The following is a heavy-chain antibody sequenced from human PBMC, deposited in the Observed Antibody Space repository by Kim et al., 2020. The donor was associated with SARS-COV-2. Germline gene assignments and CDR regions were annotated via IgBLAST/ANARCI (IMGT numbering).Heavy chain of an antibody. D-gene: IGHD3-9*01. V-gene: IGHV1-58*01. CDR3: AAHSYDILTGYYTPFDY. J-gene: IGHJ4*02. CDR1: GFTFTSSA. CDR2: IVVGSGNT. Sequence: SVKVSCKASGFTFTSSAVQWVRQARGQRLEWIGWIVVGSGNTNYAQKFQERVTITRDMSTSTAYMELSSLRSEDTAVYYCAAHSYDILTGYYTPFDYWGQGTLVTVSS.